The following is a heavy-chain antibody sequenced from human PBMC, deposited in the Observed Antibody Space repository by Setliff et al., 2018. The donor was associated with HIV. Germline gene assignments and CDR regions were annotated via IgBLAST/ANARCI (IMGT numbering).Heavy chain of an antibody. D-gene: IGHD6-19*01. Sequence: GGSLRLSCAASGFTFSNYSMNWVRQAPGKGLEWVSSISSGSSYIYYADSVKGRFTISRDSSKNTLYLQMDSLRTEDTAVYYCTKTQGWYLIDYWGQGTLVTVSS. J-gene: IGHJ4*02. V-gene: IGHV3-21*01. CDR3: TKTQGWYLIDY. CDR1: GFTFSNYS. CDR2: ISSGSSYI.